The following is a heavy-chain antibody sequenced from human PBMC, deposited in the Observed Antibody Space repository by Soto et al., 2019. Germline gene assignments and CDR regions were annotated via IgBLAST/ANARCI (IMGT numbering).Heavy chain of an antibody. CDR3: ARDLWTPPIFGVVITPPQPPD. J-gene: IGHJ4*02. V-gene: IGHV4-4*02. D-gene: IGHD3-3*01. CDR2: IYHSGST. CDR1: GGSISSSNW. Sequence: QVQLQESGPGLVKPSGTLSLTCAVSGGSISSSNWWSWVRQPPGKGLEWIGEIYHSGSTNYNPSLKSRVTISVDKSKNQFSLKLSSVTAADTAVYYCARDLWTPPIFGVVITPPQPPDWGQGTLVTVSS.